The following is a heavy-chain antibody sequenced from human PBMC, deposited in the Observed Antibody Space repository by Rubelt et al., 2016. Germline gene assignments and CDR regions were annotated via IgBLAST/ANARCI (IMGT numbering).Heavy chain of an antibody. CDR2: ISWDGGST. Sequence: ASGFTFDDYTMHWVRQAPGKGLEWVSLISWDGGSTYYADSVKGRFTISRDNSKNSLYLQMNSPRTEDTALYYCAKEVNGGSFDYWGQGTWSPSPQ. J-gene: IGHJ4*02. CDR3: AKEVNGGSFDY. CDR1: GFTFDDYT. D-gene: IGHD3-16*01. V-gene: IGHV3-43*01.